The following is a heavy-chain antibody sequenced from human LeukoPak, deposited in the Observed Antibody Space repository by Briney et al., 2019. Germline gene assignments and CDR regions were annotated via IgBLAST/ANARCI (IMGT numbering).Heavy chain of an antibody. CDR3: ARHVRAGAVAGGRDYYYYMDV. V-gene: IGHV5-51*01. D-gene: IGHD6-19*01. CDR2: IFPDDSDT. Sequence: GESLKISCKGSGYNFARSWIAWVRQMPGKGLEWMGIIFPDDSDTRNSPSFQGQVTISADKSISTAYLQWSSLKASDTAMYYCARHVRAGAVAGGRDYYYYMDVWGKGTTVTVSS. J-gene: IGHJ6*03. CDR1: GYNFARSW.